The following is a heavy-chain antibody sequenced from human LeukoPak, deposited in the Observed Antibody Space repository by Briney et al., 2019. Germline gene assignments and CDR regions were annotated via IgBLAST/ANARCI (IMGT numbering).Heavy chain of an antibody. D-gene: IGHD3-9*01. V-gene: IGHV1-2*02. Sequence: ASVKVSCKASGYTFTSYGISWVRQAPGQGLEWMGWINPNSGGTNYAQKFQGRVTMTRDTSISTAYMELSRLRSDDTAVYYCAREGDKFDPWGQGTLVTVSS. CDR1: GYTFTSYG. J-gene: IGHJ5*02. CDR2: INPNSGGT. CDR3: AREGDKFDP.